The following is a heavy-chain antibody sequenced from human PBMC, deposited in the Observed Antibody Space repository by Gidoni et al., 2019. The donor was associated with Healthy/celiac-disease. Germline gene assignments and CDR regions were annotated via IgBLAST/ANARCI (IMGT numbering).Heavy chain of an antibody. J-gene: IGHJ4*02. D-gene: IGHD3-22*01. Sequence: QVQLQESDPGLVKPSQTHSLNCTVPVDSNSRGGYSWSWSRQHPGKGLEWIGYIYYRGGTYYNPTLKSRVTISVDTSKNQFSLKLSSVTVADTAVYYCARDLPTYYYDSSGFDYWGQGTLVTVSS. CDR1: VDSNSRGGYS. V-gene: IGHV4-31*03. CDR2: IYYRGGT. CDR3: ARDLPTYYYDSSGFDY.